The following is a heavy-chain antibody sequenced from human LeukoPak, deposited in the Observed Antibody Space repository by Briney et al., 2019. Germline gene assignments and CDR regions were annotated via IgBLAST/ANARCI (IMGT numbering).Heavy chain of an antibody. CDR3: AQNTYGYWFDP. D-gene: IGHD5-18*01. J-gene: IGHJ5*02. Sequence: SGPTLVNPTQTLTLTCTFSGFSLSTSGVGVGWIRQPPGKALEWLALIYWDDDKRYSPSLESRLTITKDTSKNQVLFTITNVDPVDTATYYCAQNTYGYWFDPWGQGTLVTVSS. V-gene: IGHV2-5*02. CDR1: GFSLSTSGVG. CDR2: IYWDDDK.